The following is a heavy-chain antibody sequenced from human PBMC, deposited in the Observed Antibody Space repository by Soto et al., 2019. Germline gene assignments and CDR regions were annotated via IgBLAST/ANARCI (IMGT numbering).Heavy chain of an antibody. D-gene: IGHD5-12*01. V-gene: IGHV1-69*01. Sequence: HVQLGQSGAEVKKPGSSVKVSCEASGGTFSSYAISWVRQAPGQGLEWMGGIIHIFGTANYAQKFQGRVTITADESTSTAYMELSILRAEDTAVYYCARQGGYNLYCEYWGQGTLVTVSS. CDR1: GGTFSSYA. CDR2: IIHIFGTA. CDR3: ARQGGYNLYCEY. J-gene: IGHJ4*02.